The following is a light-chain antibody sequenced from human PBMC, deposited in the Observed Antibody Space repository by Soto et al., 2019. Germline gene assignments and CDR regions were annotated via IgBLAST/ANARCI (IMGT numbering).Light chain of an antibody. CDR1: QSVSSN. CDR3: QQYNNWPFPSWT. V-gene: IGKV3-15*01. Sequence: EIVMTQSPATLSVSPGERATLSCRASQSVSSNLAWYQQKPGQAPRLLIYGASTRATGIPARFSGSGSGTECTLTISSLQSEDFAVYYCQQYNNWPFPSWTLVQGTKVEIK. J-gene: IGKJ1*01. CDR2: GAS.